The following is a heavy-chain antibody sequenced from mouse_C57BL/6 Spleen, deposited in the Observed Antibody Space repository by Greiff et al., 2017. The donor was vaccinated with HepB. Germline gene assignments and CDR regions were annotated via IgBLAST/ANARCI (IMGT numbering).Heavy chain of an antibody. CDR3: ASSLYYSNLDY. CDR1: GYTFTDYY. D-gene: IGHD2-5*01. J-gene: IGHJ2*01. Sequence: EVQLQQSGPELVKPGASVKISCKASGYTFTDYYMNWVKQSHGKSLEWIGDINPNNGGTSYNQKFKGKATLTVDKSSSTAYMELRSLTSEDSAVYYCASSLYYSNLDYWGQGTTLTVSS. CDR2: INPNNGGT. V-gene: IGHV1-26*01.